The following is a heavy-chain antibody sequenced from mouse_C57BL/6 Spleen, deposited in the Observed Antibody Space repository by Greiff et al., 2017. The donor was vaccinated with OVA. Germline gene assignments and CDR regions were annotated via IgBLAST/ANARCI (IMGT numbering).Heavy chain of an antibody. CDR1: GYSITSGYY. V-gene: IGHV3-6*01. Sequence: EVQLQESGPGLVKPSQSLSLTCSVTGYSITSGYYWNWIRQFPGNKLEWMGYISYDGSNNYNPSLKNRISITRDTSKNQFFLKLNSVTTEDTATYYCAREDYDYGLDYWGQGTTLTVSS. J-gene: IGHJ2*01. CDR2: ISYDGSN. D-gene: IGHD2-4*01. CDR3: AREDYDYGLDY.